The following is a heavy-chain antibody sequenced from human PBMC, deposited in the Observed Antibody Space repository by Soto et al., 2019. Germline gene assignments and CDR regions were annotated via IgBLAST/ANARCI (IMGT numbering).Heavy chain of an antibody. D-gene: IGHD3-3*01. CDR2: ISGSGGST. Sequence: GGSLRLSCAASGFTFSSYAMSWVRQAPGKGLEWVSAISGSGGSTYYADSVKGRFTISRDNSKNTLYLQMNSLRAEDTAVYYCAKAVRFLEWLLYFDYWGQGTLVTVSS. J-gene: IGHJ4*02. CDR1: GFTFSSYA. V-gene: IGHV3-23*01. CDR3: AKAVRFLEWLLYFDY.